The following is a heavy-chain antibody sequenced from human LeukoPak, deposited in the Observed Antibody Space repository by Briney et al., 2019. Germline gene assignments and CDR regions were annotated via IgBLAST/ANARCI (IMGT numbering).Heavy chain of an antibody. Sequence: PSGTLSLTCTVSGASISPYYWNWIRQPAGKGLEWIGRLYPSGSSDYNPSLKSRVSISVGTSNNQFSLRVTSVTAADTAIYYCAREGQLYSSSWRSLDYWGQGTLVTVSS. D-gene: IGHD6-13*01. J-gene: IGHJ4*02. CDR3: AREGQLYSSSWRSLDY. CDR2: LYPSGSS. V-gene: IGHV4-4*07. CDR1: GASISPYY.